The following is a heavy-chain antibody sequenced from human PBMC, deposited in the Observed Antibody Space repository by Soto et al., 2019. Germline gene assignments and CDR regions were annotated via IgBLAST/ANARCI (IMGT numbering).Heavy chain of an antibody. Sequence: ASVKVSCKASGYTFTSYGISWVRQAPGQGFEWMGWISAYNGNTNYAQKLQGRVTMTTDTSTSTAYMELRSLRSDDTAVYYCARENSAAAGYYYYGMDVWGQGTTVTVSS. D-gene: IGHD6-13*01. V-gene: IGHV1-18*01. CDR2: ISAYNGNT. CDR3: ARENSAAAGYYYYGMDV. J-gene: IGHJ6*02. CDR1: GYTFTSYG.